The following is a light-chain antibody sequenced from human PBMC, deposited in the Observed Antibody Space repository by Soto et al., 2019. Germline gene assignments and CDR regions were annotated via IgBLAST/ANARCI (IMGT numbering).Light chain of an antibody. CDR1: SSDVGGYNY. V-gene: IGLV2-14*01. CDR2: DVS. J-gene: IGLJ1*01. CDR3: SSYTSSSTLGV. Sequence: QSVLTQPASQSGSPGQSITISCTGTSSDVGGYNYVSWYQQHPGKAPKLMIYDVSNRPSGVSNRFSGSKSGNTASLTISGLQAEDEADYDCSSYTSSSTLGVFGTGTKVTVL.